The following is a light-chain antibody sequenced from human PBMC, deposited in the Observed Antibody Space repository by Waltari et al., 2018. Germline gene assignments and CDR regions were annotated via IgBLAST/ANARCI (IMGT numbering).Light chain of an antibody. CDR3: QVWDSNIWV. CDR2: RNT. CDR1: NIGNKN. J-gene: IGLJ3*02. Sequence: SYELTQPLSVSVALGQTARISCAGNNIGNKNVHCYQQKPGQAPVLVIYRNTNWPSEIPERISASTSGNTATLTISRAQAGDEGGYYCQVWDSNIWVFGGGTKLTVL. V-gene: IGLV3-9*01.